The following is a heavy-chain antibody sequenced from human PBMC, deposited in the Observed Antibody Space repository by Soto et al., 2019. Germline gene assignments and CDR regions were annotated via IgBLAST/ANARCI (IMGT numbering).Heavy chain of an antibody. J-gene: IGHJ4*02. CDR2: ISWNSGSI. CDR3: ARGSWNDKYYFDY. CDR1: GFTFDDYA. D-gene: IGHD1-1*01. V-gene: IGHV3-9*01. Sequence: EVPLVESGGGLVQPGRSLRLSYAASGFTFDDYAMHWVRQAPGKGLEWVSGISWNSGSIGYADSVKGRFTISRDNAKNSLYLQMNSLRAEDTALYYCARGSWNDKYYFDYWGQGTLVTVSS.